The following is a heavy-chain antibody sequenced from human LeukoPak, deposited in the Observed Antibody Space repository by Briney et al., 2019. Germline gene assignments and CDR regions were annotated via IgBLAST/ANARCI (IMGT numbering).Heavy chain of an antibody. D-gene: IGHD3-3*01. V-gene: IGHV1-69*05. Sequence: GASVKVSCKASGGTFSSYAISWVRQAPGQGLEWMGGIIPIFGTANYAQKFQGRVTITTDESTSTAYMELSSLRSEDTAVYYCATPPLGNFWSGSPAEYFQYWGQGTLVTVSS. CDR2: IIPIFGTA. CDR1: GGTFSSYA. J-gene: IGHJ1*01. CDR3: ATPPLGNFWSGSPAEYFQY.